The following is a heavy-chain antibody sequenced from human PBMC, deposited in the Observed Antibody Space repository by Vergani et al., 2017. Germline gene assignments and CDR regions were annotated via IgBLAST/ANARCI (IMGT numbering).Heavy chain of an antibody. CDR2: ISGDGGST. CDR3: AKDIISYYYGSGSYIFDY. Sequence: VQLVESGGGVVQPGRSLRLSCAASGFTFSSYAMHWVRQAPGKGLEWVSLISGDGGSTYYADSVKGRFTISRDNSKNSLYLQMNSLRTEDTALYYCAKDIISYYYGSGSYIFDYWGQGTLVTVSS. CDR1: GFTFSSYA. J-gene: IGHJ4*02. D-gene: IGHD3-10*01. V-gene: IGHV3-43*02.